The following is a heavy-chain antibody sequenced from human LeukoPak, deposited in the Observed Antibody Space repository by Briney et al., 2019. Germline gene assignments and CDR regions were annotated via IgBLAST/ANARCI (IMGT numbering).Heavy chain of an antibody. J-gene: IGHJ3*02. CDR3: AGIASSGWLDAFDI. CDR2: INPNSGGT. Sequence: GASVKVSCKATGYTFTGYYMNWVRQAHGQGLEWMGWINPNSGGTNYAQKFQGRVTMTRDTSISTAYMELSRLRSDDTAVYYCAGIASSGWLDAFDIWGQGTMVTVSS. CDR1: GYTFTGYY. D-gene: IGHD6-19*01. V-gene: IGHV1-2*02.